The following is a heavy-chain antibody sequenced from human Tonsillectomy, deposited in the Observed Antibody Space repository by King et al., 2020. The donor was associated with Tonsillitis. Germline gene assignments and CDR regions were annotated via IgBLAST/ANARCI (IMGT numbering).Heavy chain of an antibody. CDR2: ISGSGGTI. CDR1: GFTFSSYE. CDR3: ARDRYYGSGLFDY. J-gene: IGHJ4*02. V-gene: IGHV3-48*03. Sequence: VQLVESGGGLVQPGGSLRLSCAASGFTFSSYEMNWVRQAPGKGLEWVSYISGSGGTIYYADSGKGRFTISRDNAKNSLYLQMNSLRAEDTAVYYCARDRYYGSGLFDYWGQGTLVTVSS. D-gene: IGHD3-10*01.